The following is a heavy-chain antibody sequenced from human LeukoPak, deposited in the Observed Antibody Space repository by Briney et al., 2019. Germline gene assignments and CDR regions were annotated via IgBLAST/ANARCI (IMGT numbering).Heavy chain of an antibody. J-gene: IGHJ4*02. CDR3: ARDLVDYYDSSGYWPFDY. V-gene: IGHV1-69*05. CDR1: GYTFTSYG. CDR2: IIPIFGTA. Sequence: SVKVSCKASGYTFTSYGISWVRQAPGQGLEWMGRIIPIFGTANYAQKFQGRVTITTDESTSTAYMELSSLRSEDTAVYYCARDLVDYYDSSGYWPFDYWGQGTLVTVSS. D-gene: IGHD3-22*01.